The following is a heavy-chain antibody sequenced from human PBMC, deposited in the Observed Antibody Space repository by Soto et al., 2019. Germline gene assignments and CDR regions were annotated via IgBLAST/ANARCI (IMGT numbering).Heavy chain of an antibody. CDR2: ISSSSSTI. D-gene: IGHD3-9*01. V-gene: IGHV3-48*02. CDR1: GFTFSSYS. CDR3: ARDYRYFDWLSNDAFDI. J-gene: IGHJ3*02. Sequence: GGSLRLSCAASGFTFSSYSMNWVRQAPGKGLEWVSYISSSSSTIYYADSVKGRFTISRDNAKNSLYLQMNSLRDEDTAVYYCARDYRYFDWLSNDAFDIWGQGTMVTVSS.